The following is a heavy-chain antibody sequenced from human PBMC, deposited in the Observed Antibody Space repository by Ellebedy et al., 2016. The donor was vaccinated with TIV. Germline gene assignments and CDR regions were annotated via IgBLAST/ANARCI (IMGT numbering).Heavy chain of an antibody. D-gene: IGHD6-19*01. CDR1: GFTFSSYI. CDR2: INSDGSST. Sequence: PGGSLRLSCAASGFTFSSYIMHWVRQAPGKGPVWVSRINSDGSSTTYADSVKGRFTISRDNAKNTLYLQMNSLRAEDTAVYYCARAGSSGWEAYFDLWGRGTLVTVSS. J-gene: IGHJ2*01. V-gene: IGHV3-74*01. CDR3: ARAGSSGWEAYFDL.